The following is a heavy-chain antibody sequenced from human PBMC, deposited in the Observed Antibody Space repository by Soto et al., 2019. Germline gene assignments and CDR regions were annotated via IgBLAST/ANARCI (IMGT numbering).Heavy chain of an antibody. Sequence: QVQLVESGGGVVQPGRSLRLSCAASGFTFSSYAMHWVRQAPGKGLEWVAVISYDGSNKYYADSVKGRFTISRDNSKNTLYLQMHSLRAEDTAVYYCSRDLSTDDSSGWYYWGQGTLVTVSS. CDR3: SRDLSTDDSSGWYY. CDR1: GFTFSSYA. V-gene: IGHV3-30-3*01. CDR2: ISYDGSNK. D-gene: IGHD6-19*01. J-gene: IGHJ4*01.